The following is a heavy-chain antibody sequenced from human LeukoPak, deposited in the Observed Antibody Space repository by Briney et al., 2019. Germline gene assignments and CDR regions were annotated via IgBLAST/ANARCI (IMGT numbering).Heavy chain of an antibody. Sequence: GESLKISCKGSGYTFSSPWIGWVRQMPGKGLGWMGIIYPGDSDTRYSPSFEGQVTISADKSINTAYLQWSSLKATDTGMYFCARQYGRPFDYWGQGTLVTVSS. V-gene: IGHV5-51*01. CDR1: GYTFSSPW. J-gene: IGHJ4*02. CDR3: ARQYGRPFDY. D-gene: IGHD4-17*01. CDR2: IYPGDSDT.